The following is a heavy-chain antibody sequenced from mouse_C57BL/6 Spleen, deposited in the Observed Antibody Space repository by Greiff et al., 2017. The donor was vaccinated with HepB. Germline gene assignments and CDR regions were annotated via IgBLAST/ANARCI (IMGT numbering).Heavy chain of an antibody. CDR3: ARHYYYGSSYYAMDY. D-gene: IGHD1-1*01. CDR2: ISSGGSYT. CDR1: GFTFSSYG. J-gene: IGHJ4*01. Sequence: EVKLEESGGDLVKPGGSLKLSCAASGFTFSSYGMSWVRQTPDKRLEWVATISSGGSYTYYPDSVKGRFTISRDNAKNTLYLQMSSLKSEDTAMYYCARHYYYGSSYYAMDYWGQGTSVTVSS. V-gene: IGHV5-6*02.